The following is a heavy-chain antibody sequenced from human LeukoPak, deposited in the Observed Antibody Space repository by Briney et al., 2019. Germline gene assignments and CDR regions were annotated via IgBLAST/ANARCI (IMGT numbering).Heavy chain of an antibody. CDR2: IYYSGST. CDR3: ARERDLTGTTDY. V-gene: IGHV4-39*07. Sequence: PSETLSLTCTVSGGSISSSSYYWGWIRQPPGKGLEWIGSIYYSGSTYYNPSLKSRVTISVDTSKNQFSLKLSSVTAADTAVYYCARERDLTGTTDYWGQGTLVTVSS. CDR1: GGSISSSSYY. D-gene: IGHD1-7*01. J-gene: IGHJ4*02.